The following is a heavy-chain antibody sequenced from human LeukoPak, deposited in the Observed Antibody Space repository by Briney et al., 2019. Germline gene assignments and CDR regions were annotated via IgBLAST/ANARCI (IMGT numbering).Heavy chain of an antibody. CDR2: INPNSGGT. V-gene: IGHV1-2*02. CDR1: GYTFTGYY. Sequence: ASVKVSCKASGYTFTGYYMHWVRQAPGQGLEWMGWINPNSGGTNYAQKFQGRVTMTRDTSISTAYMEMSRLRSDDTAVYYCARDLYGSSSWPNFDYWGQRTLVTVSS. J-gene: IGHJ4*02. CDR3: ARDLYGSSSWPNFDY. D-gene: IGHD6-13*01.